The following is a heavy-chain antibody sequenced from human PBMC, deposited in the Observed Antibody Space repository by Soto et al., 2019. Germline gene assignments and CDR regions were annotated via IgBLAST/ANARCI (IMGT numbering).Heavy chain of an antibody. CDR1: GRSISSSSYY. CDR2: IYYSGST. CDR3: ARQGDSSSSGIDY. Sequence: QLQLQESGPGLVKPSETLSLTCTVSGRSISSSSYYWGWIRQPPGKGLEWIGSIYYSGSTYYNPSLMSRVTISVDTSKNQFSLKLSSVTAADTAVYYCARQGDSSSSGIDYWGQGTLVTVSS. J-gene: IGHJ4*02. D-gene: IGHD6-6*01. V-gene: IGHV4-39*01.